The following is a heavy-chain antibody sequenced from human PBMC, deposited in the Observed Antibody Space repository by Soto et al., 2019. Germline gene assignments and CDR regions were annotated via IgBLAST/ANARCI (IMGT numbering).Heavy chain of an antibody. V-gene: IGHV3-11*01. CDR1: GFTFSDYY. D-gene: IGHD6-13*01. J-gene: IGHJ5*02. Sequence: GGSLRLSCAASGFTFSDYYMSWISQAPGKGLEWFSYISSSGSTIYYADSVSGRFTISRDNAKNSLYLQMNSLRADGTAVYYCRKDMAAAAHECHNWFDPWGQGTLITVSS. CDR2: ISSSGSTI. CDR3: RKDMAAAAHECHNWFDP.